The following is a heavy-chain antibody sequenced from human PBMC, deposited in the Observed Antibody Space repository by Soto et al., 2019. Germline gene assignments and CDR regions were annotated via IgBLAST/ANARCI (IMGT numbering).Heavy chain of an antibody. CDR2: ISWNSGSI. Sequence: EVQLVESGGGLVQPGRSLRLSCAASGFTFDDYAMHWVRQGPGKGLEWVSGISWNSGSIGYADSVKGRFTISRDNAKNSLYVQMNSLRAEDTALYYCAKEGYCSGGSCYWNSGAFEIWGQGTVVIVSS. J-gene: IGHJ3*02. CDR3: AKEGYCSGGSCYWNSGAFEI. CDR1: GFTFDDYA. V-gene: IGHV3-9*01. D-gene: IGHD2-15*01.